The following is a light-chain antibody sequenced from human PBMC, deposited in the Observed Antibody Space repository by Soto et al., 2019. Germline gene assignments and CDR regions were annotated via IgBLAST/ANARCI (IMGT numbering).Light chain of an antibody. CDR1: QSLTNSY. CDR2: DTS. J-gene: IGKJ5*01. Sequence: PGNRATLSCRASQSLTNSYIAXSQXKXGXXXRXXXYDTSSRATGIPDRFSGSGSGTDFTLTITRLEPEDFAVFYCQQYGTSEIIFGQGTRLEIK. V-gene: IGKV3-20*01. CDR3: QQYGTSEII.